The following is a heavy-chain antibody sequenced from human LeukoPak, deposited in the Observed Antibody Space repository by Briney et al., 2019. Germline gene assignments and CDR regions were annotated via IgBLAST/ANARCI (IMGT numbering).Heavy chain of an antibody. CDR1: GFTFNTYW. Sequence: GGSLRLSCAASGFTFNTYWMNWVRQAPGKGLEWVAVIWYDGSNKYYADSVKGRFTISRDNSKNTLYLQMNSLRAEDTAVYYCARSGTTPYYFDYWGQGTLVTVSS. CDR2: IWYDGSNK. J-gene: IGHJ4*02. V-gene: IGHV3-33*08. D-gene: IGHD1-14*01. CDR3: ARSGTTPYYFDY.